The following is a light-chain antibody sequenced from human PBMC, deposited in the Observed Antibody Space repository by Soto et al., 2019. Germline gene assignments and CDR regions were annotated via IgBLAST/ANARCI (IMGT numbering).Light chain of an antibody. CDR2: ATS. Sequence: DIQMTQSPSSLSASVGDRVTITCRASQGFSNYLAWYQQKPGKVPILLIYATSTLQSGVPSRFSGSGSGTDFTLTISSLQPEDVATYYCQKYNDVPFTFGPGTKVAIK. CDR3: QKYNDVPFT. CDR1: QGFSNY. V-gene: IGKV1-27*01. J-gene: IGKJ3*01.